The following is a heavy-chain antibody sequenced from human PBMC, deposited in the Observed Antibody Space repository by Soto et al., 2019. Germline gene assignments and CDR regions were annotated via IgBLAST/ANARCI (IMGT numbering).Heavy chain of an antibody. J-gene: IGHJ6*02. CDR2: IYHSGST. Sequence: SETLSLTCAVSGGSISSSNWWSWVRQPPGKGLEWIGEIYHSGSTNYNPSLKSRVTISVDTSKNQFSLKLSSVTAADTAVYYCARVDFWSGYSVYYYYGMDVWGQGTTVTVSS. CDR1: GGSISSSNW. CDR3: ARVDFWSGYSVYYYYGMDV. D-gene: IGHD3-3*01. V-gene: IGHV4-4*02.